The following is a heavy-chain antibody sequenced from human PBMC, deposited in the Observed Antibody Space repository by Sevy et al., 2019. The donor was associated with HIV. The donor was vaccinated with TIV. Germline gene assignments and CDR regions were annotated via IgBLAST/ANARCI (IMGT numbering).Heavy chain of an antibody. CDR2: ISGSGFST. J-gene: IGHJ4*02. CDR1: GFTLSRTG. V-gene: IGHV3-23*01. CDR3: AKDPDDTYDYGEHSDY. Sequence: GGSLRLSCAASGFTLSRTGMIWVRQAPGNGLEWVSGISGSGFSTNYADSVKGRFTISRDNSKNTLYLQMNSLRGEDTAVYYCAKDPDDTYDYGEHSDYLGQGTMVTVSS. D-gene: IGHD4-17*01.